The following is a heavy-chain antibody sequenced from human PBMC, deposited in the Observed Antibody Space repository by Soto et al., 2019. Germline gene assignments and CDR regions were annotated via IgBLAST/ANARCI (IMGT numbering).Heavy chain of an antibody. J-gene: IGHJ6*03. CDR1: GFTLSGYA. V-gene: IGHV3-64*01. D-gene: IGHD6-6*01. CDR3: ARRARPDFYYMDV. Sequence: EVQLAESGGGLAQPGGSLRLSCADSGFTLSGYAMDWVRQATGKGLEYVSGISSNGVGTYYANSVQGRFTISRDNSKNTVYLQMGSLRPEDMAVYYCARRARPDFYYMDVWGKGTTVTVSS. CDR2: ISSNGVGT.